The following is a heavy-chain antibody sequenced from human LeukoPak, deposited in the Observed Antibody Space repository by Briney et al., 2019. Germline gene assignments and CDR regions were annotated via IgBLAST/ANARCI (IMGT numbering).Heavy chain of an antibody. CDR1: GFTFSSYG. Sequence: GGSLRLSCAASGFTFSSYGMHWVRQAPGKGLEWVAVIWYDGSNKYYADSVKGRFTISRDNSKNTLYLQMNSLRAEDTAVYYCAREPHYCSSTSCYALLDYYYYGMDVWGQGTTVTVSS. V-gene: IGHV3-33*01. D-gene: IGHD2-2*01. CDR3: AREPHYCSSTSCYALLDYYYYGMDV. CDR2: IWYDGSNK. J-gene: IGHJ6*02.